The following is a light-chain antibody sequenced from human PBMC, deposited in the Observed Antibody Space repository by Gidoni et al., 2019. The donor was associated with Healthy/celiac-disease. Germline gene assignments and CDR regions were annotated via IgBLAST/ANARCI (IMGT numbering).Light chain of an antibody. CDR2: GNS. CDR1: SSNIGAGYH. CDR3: QSYDSSLSGAYVV. J-gene: IGLJ2*01. V-gene: IGLV1-40*01. Sequence: SVLTPPPPVSGAPGPRVTISCTGSSSNIGAGYHVPWYQHLPGTAPKLLIVGNSNRTSGVPDRFSGSNSGTSASLAITGLQAEDEAEYYCQSYDSSLSGAYVVFGGGTKLTVL.